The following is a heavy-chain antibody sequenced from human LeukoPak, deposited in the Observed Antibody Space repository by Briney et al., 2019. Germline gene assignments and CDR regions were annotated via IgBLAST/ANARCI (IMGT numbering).Heavy chain of an antibody. V-gene: IGHV1-46*01. Sequence: ASVKVSCKASGYSFTSYYMHWVRQAPGQGLEWMGFINPSGSSAAYAQKFQGRLTMTRDMFTSTDYMELTSLTSDDTAVYYCARGNWFDPWGQGTLVTVSS. CDR2: INPSGSSA. CDR1: GYSFTSYY. CDR3: ARGNWFDP. J-gene: IGHJ5*02.